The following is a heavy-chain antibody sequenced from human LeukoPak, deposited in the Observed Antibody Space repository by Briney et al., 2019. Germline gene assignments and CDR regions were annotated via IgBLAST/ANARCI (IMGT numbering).Heavy chain of an antibody. CDR1: GGTFSSYA. CDR3: ARDYYDSSGYFVS. D-gene: IGHD3-22*01. CDR2: IIPILGIA. Sequence: SVKVSCKASGGTFSSYAISWVRQAPGQGLEWMGRIIPILGIANYAQKFQGRVTITADKSTSTAYMELSSLRSEDTAVYYCARDYYDSSGYFVSWGQGTLVTVSS. J-gene: IGHJ4*02. V-gene: IGHV1-69*04.